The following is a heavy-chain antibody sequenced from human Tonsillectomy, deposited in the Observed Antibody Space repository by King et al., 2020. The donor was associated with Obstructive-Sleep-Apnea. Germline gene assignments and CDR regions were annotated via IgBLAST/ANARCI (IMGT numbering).Heavy chain of an antibody. CDR2: ISWDGGST. CDR3: AKAIYIADPDIAVTGMDY. Sequence: VQLVESGGVVVQPGGSLRLSCAASGFTFDDYAMHWVRQAPGKGLEWVSLISWDGGSTNYAEFVKGRFTISRDNSKNSLYLQMNSLRDEDTALYYCAKAIYIADPDIAVTGMDYWGQGPLVTVSS. D-gene: IGHD1-20*01. V-gene: IGHV3-43D*03. J-gene: IGHJ4*02. CDR1: GFTFDDYA.